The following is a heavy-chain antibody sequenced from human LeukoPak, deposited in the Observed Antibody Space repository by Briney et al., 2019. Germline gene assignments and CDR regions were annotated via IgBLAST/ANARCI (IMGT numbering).Heavy chain of an antibody. V-gene: IGHV3-53*01. Sequence: GGSLRLSCTGSGFTFSNFAMSWVRQAPGKGLEWVSVIYSGGSTYYADSVKGRFTISRDNSKNTLYLQMNSLRAEDTAVYYCASRNPVGYCSGGSCGRGLTDYWGQGTLVTVSS. CDR2: IYSGGST. CDR3: ASRNPVGYCSGGSCGRGLTDY. J-gene: IGHJ4*02. CDR1: GFTFSNFA. D-gene: IGHD2-15*01.